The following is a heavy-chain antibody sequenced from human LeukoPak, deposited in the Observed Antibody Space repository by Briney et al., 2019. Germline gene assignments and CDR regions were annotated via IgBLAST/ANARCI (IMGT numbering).Heavy chain of an antibody. CDR1: GFPFNSHA. J-gene: IGHJ4*02. CDR2: IWYDGSNK. D-gene: IGHD3-9*01. CDR3: AKGAYLRYFEWLWAN. V-gene: IGHV3-30*02. Sequence: GGSLRLSCAASGFPFNSHAMHWVRQAPGKGLEWVAVIWYDGSNKYYADSVKGRFTISRDNSKNTLYLQMSSLRPEDTAVYYCAKGAYLRYFEWLWANWGQGTLVTVSS.